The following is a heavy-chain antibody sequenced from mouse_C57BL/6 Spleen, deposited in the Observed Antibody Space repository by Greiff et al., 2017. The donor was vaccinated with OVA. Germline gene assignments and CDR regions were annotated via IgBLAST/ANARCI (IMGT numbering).Heavy chain of an antibody. CDR2: INPNNGGT. J-gene: IGHJ3*01. CDR1: GYTFTDYY. CDR3: FSYYYGSSYLFAY. Sequence: EVQLQQSGPELVKPGASVKISCKASGYTFTDYYMNWVKQSHGKSLEWIGDINPNNGGTSYNQKFKGKATLTVDKSSSTAYMELRSLTSEDSAVYYCFSYYYGSSYLFAYWGQGTLVTVSA. V-gene: IGHV1-26*01. D-gene: IGHD1-1*01.